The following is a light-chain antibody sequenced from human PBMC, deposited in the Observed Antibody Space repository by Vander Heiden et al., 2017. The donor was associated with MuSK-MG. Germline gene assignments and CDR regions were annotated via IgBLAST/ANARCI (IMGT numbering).Light chain of an antibody. CDR3: NSRDSSGNPIRV. CDR2: GKN. J-gene: IGLJ3*02. Sequence: SSELTQDPAVSVALGQPVRITCQGDSLRSYYASWYQQKPGQAPVLVIYGKNSRPSGIPDRFSGSSSGNTASLTITGAQAEDEADYYCNSRDSSGNPIRVFGGGTKLTVL. V-gene: IGLV3-19*01. CDR1: SLRSYY.